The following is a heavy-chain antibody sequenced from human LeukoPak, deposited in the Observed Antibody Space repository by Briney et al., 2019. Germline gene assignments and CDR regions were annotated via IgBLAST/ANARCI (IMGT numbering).Heavy chain of an antibody. D-gene: IGHD5-18*01. CDR1: GVTFSGYS. V-gene: IGHV3-21*01. Sequence: PGGSLRLSCAASGVTFSGYSMNWVRQAPGKGLEWVSAITATSLHIYYADSVKGRFTISRDNAKNSLYLQMNSLRAEDTAVYYCAREPDTAMVGIDYWGQGTLVTVSS. J-gene: IGHJ4*02. CDR2: ITATSLHI. CDR3: AREPDTAMVGIDY.